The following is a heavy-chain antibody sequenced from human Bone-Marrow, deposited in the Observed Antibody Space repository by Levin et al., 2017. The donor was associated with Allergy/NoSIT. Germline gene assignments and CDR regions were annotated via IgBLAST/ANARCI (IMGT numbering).Heavy chain of an antibody. J-gene: IGHJ4*02. D-gene: IGHD2-15*01. V-gene: IGHV3-21*01. CDR3: ARDDCGGGSCYRI. Sequence: KPGGSLRLSCAASGFTFSSYSMNWVRQAPGKGLEWVSSISSSSSYIYYADSVKGRFTISRDNAKNSLYLQMNSLRAEDTAVYYCARDDCGGGSCYRIWGQGTLVTVSS. CDR2: ISSSSSYI. CDR1: GFTFSSYS.